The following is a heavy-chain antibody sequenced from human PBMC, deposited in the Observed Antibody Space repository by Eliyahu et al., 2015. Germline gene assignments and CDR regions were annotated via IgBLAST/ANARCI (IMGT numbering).Heavy chain of an antibody. J-gene: IGHJ6*02. Sequence: QVQLQESGPGLVRPSETLSLTCXVSGGXINGYFWAWIRXPPGKGLQYIGYVHSDGRTGSNPSLMSRVSISVDTSKNQFSLNLMSVTAEDTAIYYCARHIELGVSGRGLDVWGQGTTVTVSS. D-gene: IGHD3-10*01. CDR1: GGXINGYF. CDR2: VHSDGRT. V-gene: IGHV4-59*08. CDR3: ARHIELGVSGRGLDV.